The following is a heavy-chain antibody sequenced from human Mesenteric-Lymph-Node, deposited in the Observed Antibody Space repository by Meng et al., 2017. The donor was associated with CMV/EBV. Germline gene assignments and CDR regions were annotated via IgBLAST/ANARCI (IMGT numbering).Heavy chain of an antibody. CDR3: ATELGSTGAFDI. CDR2: IYSGGST. CDR1: GFTVSSNY. Sequence: GESLKISCAASGFTVSSNYMSWVRQAPGKGLEWVSVIYSGGSTYYADSVKGRFTISRDNSKNTLYLQMNSLRAEDTAVYYCATELGSTGAFDIWGQGTMVTVSS. D-gene: IGHD3-10*01. J-gene: IGHJ3*02. V-gene: IGHV3-53*01.